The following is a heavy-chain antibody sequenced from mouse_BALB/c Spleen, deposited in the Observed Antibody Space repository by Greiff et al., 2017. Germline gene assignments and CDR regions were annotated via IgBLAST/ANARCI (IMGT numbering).Heavy chain of an antibody. D-gene: IGHD1-1*01. CDR2: ISSGGSYT. CDR3: ARHTTVVAESYYFDY. V-gene: IGHV5-6*01. Sequence: DVHLVESGGDLVKPGGSLKLSCAASGFTFSSYGMSWVRQTPDKRLEWVATISSGGSYTYYPDSVKGRFTISRDNAKNTLYLQMSSLKSEDTAMYYCARHTTVVAESYYFDYWGQGTTLTVSS. J-gene: IGHJ2*01. CDR1: GFTFSSYG.